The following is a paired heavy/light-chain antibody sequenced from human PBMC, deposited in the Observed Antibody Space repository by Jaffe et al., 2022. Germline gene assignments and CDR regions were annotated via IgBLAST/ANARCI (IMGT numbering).Light chain of an antibody. CDR2: KAS. Sequence: DIQMTQSPSTLSASVGDRVTITCRASQSISSWLAWYQQKPGKAPKLLIYKASSLESGVPSRFSGSGSGTEFTLTISSLQPDDFATYYCQQYNSYSQTFGQGTKVEIK. J-gene: IGKJ1*01. V-gene: IGKV1-5*03. CDR1: QSISSW. CDR3: QQYNSYSQT.
Heavy chain of an antibody. CDR3: AKARSPAAMRQQWLVPTPMDV. CDR2: ISWDGGST. Sequence: EVQLVESGGVVVQPGGSLRLSCAASGFTFDDYAMHWVRQAPGKGLEWVSLISWDGGSTYYADSVKGRFTISRDNSKNSLYLQMNSLRAEDTALYYCAKARSPAAMRQQWLVPTPMDVWGKGTTVTVSS. CDR1: GFTFDDYA. J-gene: IGHJ6*03. D-gene: IGHD6-19*01. V-gene: IGHV3-43D*04.